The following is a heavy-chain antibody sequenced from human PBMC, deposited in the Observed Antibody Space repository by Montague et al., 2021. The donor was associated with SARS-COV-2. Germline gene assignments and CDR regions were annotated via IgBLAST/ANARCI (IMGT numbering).Heavy chain of an antibody. CDR3: ARGEVTAFASLIVFPAAWALDS. CDR2: ITHSRNI. J-gene: IGHJ3*01. V-gene: IGHV4-34*01. Sequence: SETLSLTCAVYGGSFNDYYWTWVRQPPGKELEWIGEITHSRNIKYNPSLQNRVTMSVDKSKNQFSLKLTSSTAADTATSYYARGEVTAFASLIVFPAAWALDSWGRGTTVTVSS. CDR1: GGSFNDYY. D-gene: IGHD2-21*02.